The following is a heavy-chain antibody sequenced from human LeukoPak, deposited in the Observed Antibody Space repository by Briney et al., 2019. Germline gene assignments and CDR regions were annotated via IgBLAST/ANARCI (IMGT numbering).Heavy chain of an antibody. Sequence: GGSLRLYCAASGFTFSSYWMSWVRQAPGKGLEWVANIKQDGSEKYYVDSVKGRFTISRDNAKNSLYLQMNSLRAEDTSVYYCARGSLWSRGYYYGMDVWGKGTTVTVSS. J-gene: IGHJ6*04. CDR1: GFTFSSYW. CDR2: IKQDGSEK. D-gene: IGHD3-10*01. CDR3: ARGSLWSRGYYYGMDV. V-gene: IGHV3-7*03.